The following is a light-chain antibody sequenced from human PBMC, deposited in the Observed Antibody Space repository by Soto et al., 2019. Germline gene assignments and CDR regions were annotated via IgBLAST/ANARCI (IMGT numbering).Light chain of an antibody. J-gene: IGKJ1*01. CDR3: QQYNSSSPET. Sequence: DIQMTQSPSTLSASVRDRVTITCRASQSISSWLAWYQQKPGKAPKLLIYKASSLESGVPSRFSGSGSGTEFTLTISSLQPDDFAIYYCQQYNSSSPETFGQGTKVEIK. V-gene: IGKV1-5*03. CDR2: KAS. CDR1: QSISSW.